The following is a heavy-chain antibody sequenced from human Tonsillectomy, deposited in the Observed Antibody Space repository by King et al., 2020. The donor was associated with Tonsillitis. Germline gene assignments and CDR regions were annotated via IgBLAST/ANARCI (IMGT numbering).Heavy chain of an antibody. D-gene: IGHD3-10*01. CDR3: ARRGTMVRGVSLSPYYYYGMDV. CDR2: IYPGDSDT. CDR1: GYSFTSYW. V-gene: IGHV5-51*01. J-gene: IGHJ6*02. Sequence: QLVQSGAEVKKPGESLKISCKGSGYSFTSYWICWVRQMPGKGLEWMGIIYPGDSDTRYSPSFQGQVTISADKSISTAYLQWSSLTASDTAMYYCARRGTMVRGVSLSPYYYYGMDVWGQGPTVTVSS.